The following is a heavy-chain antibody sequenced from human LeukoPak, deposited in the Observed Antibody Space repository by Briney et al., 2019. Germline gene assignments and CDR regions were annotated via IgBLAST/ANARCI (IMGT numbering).Heavy chain of an antibody. V-gene: IGHV1-69*05. Sequence: ASVKVSCKASGGTFSSYAIIWVRQAPGQGLEWMGGIIPIFGTANYAQKFQGRVTITTDESTSTAYMELSSLRSEDTAVYYCARALQSDSADWGQGTLVTVSS. CDR1: GGTFSSYA. CDR2: IIPIFGTA. J-gene: IGHJ4*02. D-gene: IGHD4-11*01. CDR3: ARALQSDSAD.